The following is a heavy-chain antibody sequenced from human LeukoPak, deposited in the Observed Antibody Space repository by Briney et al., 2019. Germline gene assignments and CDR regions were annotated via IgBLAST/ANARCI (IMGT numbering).Heavy chain of an antibody. CDR1: GFTFSTYN. V-gene: IGHV3-21*01. CDR2: ISSGSNYI. J-gene: IGHJ3*02. D-gene: IGHD1-26*01. CDR3: ARDVGASAPDAFDI. Sequence: GGSLRLSCAASGFTFSTYNMNWVRQAPGKGLEWVSSISSGSNYIYYADSVKGRFTISRDNAKNSLYLQMNSLRVEDTDVYYCARDVGASAPDAFDIWGQGTMVTVSS.